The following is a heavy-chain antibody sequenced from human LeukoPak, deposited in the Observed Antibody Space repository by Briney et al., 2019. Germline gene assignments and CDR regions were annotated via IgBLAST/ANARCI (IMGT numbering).Heavy chain of an antibody. J-gene: IGHJ6*02. D-gene: IGHD3-10*01. CDR1: GGSFSSYY. CDR2: IYYSGST. CDR3: ARGAVRGISVTGV. V-gene: IGHV4-59*12. Sequence: SETLSLTCAVYGGSFSSYYWSWIRQPPGKGLEWIGYIYYSGSTNYNPSLKSRVTVSVDTSKNQFSLKLNSVTAADTAVYYCARGAVRGISVTGVWGQGTTVTVSS.